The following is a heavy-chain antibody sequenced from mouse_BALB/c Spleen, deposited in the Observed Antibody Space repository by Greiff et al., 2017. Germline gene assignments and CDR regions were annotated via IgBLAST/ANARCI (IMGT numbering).Heavy chain of an antibody. CDR2: ISDGGSYT. D-gene: IGHD1-1*01. Sequence: EVQGVESGGGLVKPGGSLKLSCAASGFTFSDYYMYWVRQTPEKRLEWVATISDGGSYTYYPDSVKGRFTISRDNAKNNLYLQMSSLKSEDTAMYYCARDEPLITKVVATEAMDYWGQGTSVTVSS. V-gene: IGHV5-4*02. CDR1: GFTFSDYY. J-gene: IGHJ4*01. CDR3: ARDEPLITKVVATEAMDY.